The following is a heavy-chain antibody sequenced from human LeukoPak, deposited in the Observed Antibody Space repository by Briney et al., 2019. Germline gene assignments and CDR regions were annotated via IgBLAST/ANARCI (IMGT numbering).Heavy chain of an antibody. Sequence: GRSLRLSCAASGFTLSSYDMHWVRQNAGKGLEWVSVIGIVGDTYYSGSVKGRFTISRENAKNSLYFQMNSLTAGDTAVYYCARDLPGGYGKDVWGQGTTVTVSS. J-gene: IGHJ6*02. CDR1: GFTLSSYD. CDR2: IGIVGDT. CDR3: ARDLPGGYGKDV. D-gene: IGHD3-10*01. V-gene: IGHV3-13*01.